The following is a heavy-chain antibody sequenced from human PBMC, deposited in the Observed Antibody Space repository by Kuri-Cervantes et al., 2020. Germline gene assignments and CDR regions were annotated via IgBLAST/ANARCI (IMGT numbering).Heavy chain of an antibody. CDR2: ISAYNGNT. D-gene: IGHD3-10*01. Sequence: ASVKVSCKASGYTFTSYGISWVRQAPGQGLEWMGWISAYNGNTNYAQKLQGRVNMTRNTSISTAHMELSSLRSEDTAVYYCARGIRVKLMDVWGQGTTVTVSS. CDR1: GYTFTSYG. J-gene: IGHJ6*02. V-gene: IGHV1-18*01. CDR3: ARGIRVKLMDV.